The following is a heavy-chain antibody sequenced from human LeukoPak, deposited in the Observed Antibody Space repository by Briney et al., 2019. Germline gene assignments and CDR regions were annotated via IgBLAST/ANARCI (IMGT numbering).Heavy chain of an antibody. J-gene: IGHJ4*02. V-gene: IGHV3-23*01. D-gene: IGHD6-13*01. Sequence: GGSLRLSCASSGFIFSSYAMSWVRQAPGKGLEWVSGISGSGDKTHYVESVKGRFTISRDNSKNTLYLQMNSLRAEDTAVYSCAKVSWANYFDYWGEGTLVTVSS. CDR3: AKVSWANYFDY. CDR2: ISGSGDKT. CDR1: GFIFSSYA.